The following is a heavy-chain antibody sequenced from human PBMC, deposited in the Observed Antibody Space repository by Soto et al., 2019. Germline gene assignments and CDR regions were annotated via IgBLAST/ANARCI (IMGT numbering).Heavy chain of an antibody. CDR3: AKGELYSSILVPDSIFDY. V-gene: IGHV3-23*01. CDR1: GFTFSSYA. Sequence: GGSVRLSCAASGFTFSSYAMSWVRQAPGKGLEWVSAISGSGGSTYYADSVKGRFTISRDNSKNTLYLQMNSLRAEDTAVYYCAKGELYSSILVPDSIFDYWGQGTLVTVSS. J-gene: IGHJ4*02. CDR2: ISGSGGST. D-gene: IGHD6-13*01.